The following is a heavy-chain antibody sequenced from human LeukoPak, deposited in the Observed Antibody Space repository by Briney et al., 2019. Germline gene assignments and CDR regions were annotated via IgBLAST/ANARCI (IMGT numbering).Heavy chain of an antibody. D-gene: IGHD3-10*01. Sequence: GGSLRLSCAASGFTFSSYSMNWVRQAPGKGLEWVSYISSSSSTIYYADSVKGRFTISRDNAKNSLYLQMNSLRAEDTAVYYCARVRFGDRIDYWGQGTLVTVSS. J-gene: IGHJ4*02. CDR1: GFTFSSYS. CDR3: ARVRFGDRIDY. CDR2: ISSSSSTI. V-gene: IGHV3-48*01.